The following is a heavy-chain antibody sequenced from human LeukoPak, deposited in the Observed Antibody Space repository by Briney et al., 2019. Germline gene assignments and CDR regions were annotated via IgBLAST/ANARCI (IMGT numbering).Heavy chain of an antibody. CDR2: ISGSGGST. V-gene: IGHV3-23*01. Sequence: GGSLILSCAASGFTFSSYAMSWVRQAPGRGLEWVSAISGSGGSTYYADSVKGRFTISRDNSKNTLYLQMNSLRAEDTAVYYCANTGGYSSGWYKFDYWGQGTLVTVSS. J-gene: IGHJ4*02. CDR3: ANTGGYSSGWYKFDY. D-gene: IGHD6-19*01. CDR1: GFTFSSYA.